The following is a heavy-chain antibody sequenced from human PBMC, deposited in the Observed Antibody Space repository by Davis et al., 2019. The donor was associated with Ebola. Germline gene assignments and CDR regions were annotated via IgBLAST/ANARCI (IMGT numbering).Heavy chain of an antibody. Sequence: AASVKVSCKASGYTFTSYALNWVRQAPGQGLEWMGWINTNTGNPTYAQGFTGRFVFSLDTSVSTAYLQISSLKAEDTAVYYCARSLHQGPIGLPPGTLLQEHLWG. V-gene: IGHV7-4-1*02. CDR3: ARSLHQGPIGLPPGTLLQEHL. CDR2: INTNTGNP. CDR1: GYTFTSYA. J-gene: IGHJ6*01.